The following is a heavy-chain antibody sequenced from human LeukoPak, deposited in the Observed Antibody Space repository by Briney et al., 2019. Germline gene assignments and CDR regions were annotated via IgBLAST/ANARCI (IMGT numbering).Heavy chain of an antibody. CDR3: ARGLARWFGESYYGLDV. V-gene: IGHV4-34*01. D-gene: IGHD3-10*01. J-gene: IGHJ6*02. Sequence: SETLSLTCTVYGGSFNGYYWSWIRQPPGKGLEWIGDIDHRGSTTYNPSLKSRVIISPDTSENQFSLKLTSVTAADTAVYFCARGLARWFGESYYGLDVWGQGTTVTVSS. CDR1: GGSFNGYY. CDR2: IDHRGST.